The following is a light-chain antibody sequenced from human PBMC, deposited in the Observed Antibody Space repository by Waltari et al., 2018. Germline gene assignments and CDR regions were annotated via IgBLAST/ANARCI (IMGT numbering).Light chain of an antibody. CDR3: LVSYSGALWV. Sequence: QAVVTQEPSLPVSPGGTVTLTCGSSSGPVTSGHYPYWFQQKPGQAPRTLIYDTRNKHSWTPSRFSGSLLGGKAALTLSGAQPDDEATYYCLVSYSGALWVFGGGTKLTVL. J-gene: IGLJ3*02. CDR1: SGPVTSGHY. V-gene: IGLV7-46*01. CDR2: DTR.